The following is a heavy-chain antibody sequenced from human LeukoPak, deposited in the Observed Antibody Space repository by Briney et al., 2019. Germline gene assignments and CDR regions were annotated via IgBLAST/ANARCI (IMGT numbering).Heavy chain of an antibody. D-gene: IGHD2-2*01. V-gene: IGHV4-59*12. CDR1: GGSISSYY. Sequence: SETLSLTCTVSGGSISSYYWSWIRQPPGKGLEWIGYIYYSGSTNYNPSLKSRVTISVDTSKNQFSLKLSSVTAADTAVYYCARSQLQNLIDYWGQGTLVTVSS. CDR2: IYYSGST. J-gene: IGHJ4*02. CDR3: ARSQLQNLIDY.